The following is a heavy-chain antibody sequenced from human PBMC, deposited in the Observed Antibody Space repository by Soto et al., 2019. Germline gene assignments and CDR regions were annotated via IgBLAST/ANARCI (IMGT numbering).Heavy chain of an antibody. J-gene: IGHJ4*02. CDR1: GYAFTGYY. CDR3: ARAPYYDFWSGYRPGVPYFDY. V-gene: IGHV1-2*04. D-gene: IGHD3-3*01. CDR2: INPNSGGT. Sequence: ASVKVSCKASGYAFTGYYMHWVRQAPGQGLEWMGWINPNSGGTNYAQKFQGWVTMTRDTSISTAYMELSRLRSDDTAVYYCARAPYYDFWSGYRPGVPYFDYWGQGTLVTVSS.